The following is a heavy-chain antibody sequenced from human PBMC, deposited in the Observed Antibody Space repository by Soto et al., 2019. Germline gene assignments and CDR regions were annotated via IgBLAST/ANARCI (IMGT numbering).Heavy chain of an antibody. D-gene: IGHD4-17*01. V-gene: IGHV1-3*01. CDR1: GYTFTSYA. J-gene: IGHJ4*02. CDR3: ARGCYAVTTSGYILCY. Sequence: ASVKVSCKASGYTFTSYAMHWVRQAPGQRLEWMGWINAGNGNTKYSQKFQGRVTITRDTSASTAYMELSSLRSEDTAVYYCARGCYAVTTSGYILCYWGQGTLVTVSS. CDR2: INAGNGNT.